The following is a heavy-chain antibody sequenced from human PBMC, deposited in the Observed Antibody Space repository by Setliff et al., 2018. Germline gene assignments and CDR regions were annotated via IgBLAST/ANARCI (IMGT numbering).Heavy chain of an antibody. CDR2: IYYSGST. CDR1: GGSISSSSYY. Sequence: KASETLSLTCTVSGGSISSSSYYWGWIRQPPGKGLEWIGNIYYSGSTYYNPSLKSRVTISVDTSKNQFSLKLSSVTAADTAVYYCARTLYDNDILTGPGYYFDYWGQGTLVTVLL. CDR3: ARTLYDNDILTGPGYYFDY. J-gene: IGHJ4*02. V-gene: IGHV4-39*07. D-gene: IGHD3-9*01.